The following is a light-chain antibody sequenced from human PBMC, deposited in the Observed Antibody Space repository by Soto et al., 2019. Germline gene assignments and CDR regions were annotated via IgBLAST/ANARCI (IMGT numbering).Light chain of an antibody. CDR3: QQYDNWPWT. J-gene: IGKJ1*01. CDR1: QSVSSN. Sequence: EIVMTQSPATLSVFPGERATLSCRASQSVSSNLAWYQQKPGQAPRLLIYGAFTRATGIPATFSGTGSGTYFTLTISSLQSEDFAVYYCQQYDNWPWTFGQGTKVEVK. CDR2: GAF. V-gene: IGKV3-15*01.